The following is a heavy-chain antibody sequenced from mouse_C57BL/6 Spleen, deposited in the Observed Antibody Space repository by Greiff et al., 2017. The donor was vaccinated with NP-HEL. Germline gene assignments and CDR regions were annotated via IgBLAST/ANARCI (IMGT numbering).Heavy chain of an antibody. D-gene: IGHD1-1*01. CDR3: ARGSYGSSYGFAY. CDR1: GFTFSDYG. V-gene: IGHV5-17*01. Sequence: EVQLVESGGGLVKPGGSLKLSCAASGFTFSDYGMHWVRQAPEKGLEWVAYISSGSSTIYYADTVKGRFTISRDNAKNTLFLQMTSLRSEDTAMYYWARGSYGSSYGFAYWGQGTLVTVSA. J-gene: IGHJ3*01. CDR2: ISSGSSTI.